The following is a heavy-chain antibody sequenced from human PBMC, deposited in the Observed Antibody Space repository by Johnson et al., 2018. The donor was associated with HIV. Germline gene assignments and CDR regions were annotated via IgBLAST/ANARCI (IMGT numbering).Heavy chain of an antibody. D-gene: IGHD2-15*01. V-gene: IGHV3-66*01. CDR2: IYSGGTT. Sequence: VQLVESGGGLVQPGGSLRLSCAASGFTVSSNYMSWVRQVPGKGLERVSLIYSGGTTYYADSLKGRFIISRDNSKNSLYLQMNSLRAEDTAVYYCATDIVVVLAVTGTGAAFDIWGQGTMVTVSS. CDR1: GFTVSSNY. J-gene: IGHJ3*02. CDR3: ATDIVVVLAVTGTGAAFDI.